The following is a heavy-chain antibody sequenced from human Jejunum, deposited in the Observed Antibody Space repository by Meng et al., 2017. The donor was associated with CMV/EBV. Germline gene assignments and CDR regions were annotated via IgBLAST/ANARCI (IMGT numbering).Heavy chain of an antibody. CDR2: INPDTGGT. Sequence: KVSFKASGYTFTGYYMHWVRQAPGQGLEWMGRINPDTGGTNYAQKFQGRVTMTRDTSISTAYMELSRLTSDDTAVYFCMTVTGNYPYWGQGALVTVSS. J-gene: IGHJ4*02. D-gene: IGHD1-7*01. V-gene: IGHV1-2*06. CDR3: MTVTGNYPY. CDR1: GYTFTGYY.